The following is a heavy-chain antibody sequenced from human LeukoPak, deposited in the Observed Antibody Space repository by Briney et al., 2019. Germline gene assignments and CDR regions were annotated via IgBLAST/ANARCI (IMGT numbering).Heavy chain of an antibody. Sequence: PSETLSLTCAVSGYSISSGCYWGWIRQPPGKGLEWIGNIYHSGSTYYNPSLKRRVTISVDTSKNQFSLKLSSVTAADTAVYYCARRFSNSHFDYWGQGTLVTVSS. CDR1: GYSISSGCY. D-gene: IGHD6-6*01. V-gene: IGHV4-38-2*01. J-gene: IGHJ4*02. CDR3: ARRFSNSHFDY. CDR2: IYHSGST.